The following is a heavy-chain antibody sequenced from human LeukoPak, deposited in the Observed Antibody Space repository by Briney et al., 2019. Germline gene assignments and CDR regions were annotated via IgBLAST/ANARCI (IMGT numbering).Heavy chain of an antibody. Sequence: SETLSLTCTVSGDSISSYYWSWIRQPPGKGLEWIGYIYYTGTTAYNPSLKSRVTISVDTSKNQFSLKLSSVTAADTAVYYCARDLGGGRDYWGQGTLVTVSS. CDR1: GDSISSYY. J-gene: IGHJ4*02. D-gene: IGHD4-23*01. CDR2: IYYTGTT. CDR3: ARDLGGGRDY. V-gene: IGHV4-59*12.